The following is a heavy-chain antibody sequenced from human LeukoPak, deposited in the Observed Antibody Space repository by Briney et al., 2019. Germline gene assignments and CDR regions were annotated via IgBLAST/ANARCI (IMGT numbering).Heavy chain of an antibody. V-gene: IGHV1-2*02. CDR1: GYTFTGYY. J-gene: IGHJ4*02. D-gene: IGHD3-9*01. CDR2: INPNSGGT. CDR3: ARAPPYNILTGYRLFDY. Sequence: ASVKVSCKASGYTFTGYYMHWVRQAPGQGLEWMGWINPNSGGTNYAQKFQGRVTMTGDRSISTAYMEVSRLRSDDTAVYYCARAPPYNILTGYRLFDYWGQGTLVTVSS.